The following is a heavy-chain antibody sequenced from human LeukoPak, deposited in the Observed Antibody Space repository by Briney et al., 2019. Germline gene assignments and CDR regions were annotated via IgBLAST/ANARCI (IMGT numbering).Heavy chain of an antibody. CDR2: INHSGST. Sequence: SETLSLTCAVYGGSFSGYYWSWIRQPPGKGLEWIGEINHSGSTNYNPSLKSRVTISVDTSKNQFSLKLSSVTAADTAVYYCARGIAARTPLKYYYYYYYMDVWGKGTTVTVS. D-gene: IGHD6-6*01. V-gene: IGHV4-34*01. J-gene: IGHJ6*03. CDR1: GGSFSGYY. CDR3: ARGIAARTPLKYYYYYYYMDV.